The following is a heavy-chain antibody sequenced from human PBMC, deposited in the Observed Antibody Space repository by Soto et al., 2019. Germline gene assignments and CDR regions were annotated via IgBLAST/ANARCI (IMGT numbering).Heavy chain of an antibody. CDR3: VRSRQMESGNDYGLDV. CDR2: YHSGGST. CDR1: GVSLNTADTW. V-gene: IGHV4-30-4*01. J-gene: IGHJ6*02. D-gene: IGHD1-1*01. Sequence: QVQLQESGSGLVKPSQSLSLTCTVSGVSLNTADTWWSWIRQSPGTGLEFIGYYHSGGSTYYAASFRSRVIISAATSNSQFSLKLRSVTVADTAVYFCVRSRQMESGNDYGLDVWGQGTTVTVSS.